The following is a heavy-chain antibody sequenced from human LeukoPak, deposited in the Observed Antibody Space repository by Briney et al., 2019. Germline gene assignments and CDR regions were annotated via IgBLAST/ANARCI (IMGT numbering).Heavy chain of an antibody. Sequence: GGPLRLSCAASGFTFSNYAIHWVRQTPGKGLEWVAVISYDGSEKSYADSVKGRFTISRDNSENTLHLQVNSLRADDTAVYYCARASSIAARPLDHWGQGTLVTVSS. CDR3: ARASSIAARPLDH. V-gene: IGHV3-30-3*01. CDR1: GFTFSNYA. D-gene: IGHD6-6*01. CDR2: ISYDGSEK. J-gene: IGHJ4*02.